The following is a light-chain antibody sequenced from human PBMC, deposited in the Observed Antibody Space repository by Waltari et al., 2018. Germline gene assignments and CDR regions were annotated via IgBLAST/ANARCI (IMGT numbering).Light chain of an antibody. CDR1: NLGDKY. CDR3: QAWDGTTAGVL. CDR2: QDN. J-gene: IGLJ2*01. Sequence: SYELTQPPSVSVSPGQTASITCSGDNLGDKYASWYQQRPGQSPVLVIYQDNKRPSGIPAGVSGANSGTTATLTISGTQAMDEADYYCQAWDGTTAGVLFGGGTKLTVL. V-gene: IGLV3-1*01.